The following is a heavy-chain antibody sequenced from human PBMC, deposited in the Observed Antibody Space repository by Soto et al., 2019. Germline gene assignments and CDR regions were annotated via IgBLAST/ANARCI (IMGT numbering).Heavy chain of an antibody. D-gene: IGHD3-22*01. Sequence: GGSLRLSCAASGFTFSSYAMHWVRQAPGEGLEYVSAISSNGGSTYYADSVKGRFTISRDNSKNTLYLQMSSLRAEDTAVYYCVKEGYYYDSSGYYYGWFDPWGQGTLVTVSS. CDR3: VKEGYYYDSSGYYYGWFDP. V-gene: IGHV3-64D*06. CDR1: GFTFSSYA. J-gene: IGHJ5*02. CDR2: ISSNGGST.